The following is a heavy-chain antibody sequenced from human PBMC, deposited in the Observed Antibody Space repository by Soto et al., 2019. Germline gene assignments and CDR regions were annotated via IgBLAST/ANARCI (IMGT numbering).Heavy chain of an antibody. CDR3: GGVRTRYYYYGMDV. V-gene: IGHV1-69*12. Sequence: QVQLVQSGAEVKKPGSSVKVSCKASGGTFSSYAISWVRQAPGQGLEWMGGIIPIFGTANCAQKFQGRVTITADESTSTAYMELTSLRSEDTAVYYCGGVRTRYYYYGMDVWGQGTTATVSS. D-gene: IGHD3-10*01. J-gene: IGHJ6*02. CDR1: GGTFSSYA. CDR2: IIPIFGTA.